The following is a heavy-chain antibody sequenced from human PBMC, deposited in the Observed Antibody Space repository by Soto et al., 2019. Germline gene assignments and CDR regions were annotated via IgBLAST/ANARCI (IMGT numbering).Heavy chain of an antibody. V-gene: IGHV1-24*01. CDR2: FDPEDGET. D-gene: IGHD3-10*01. Sequence: QVQLIQSGAEVKKPGASVKVSCKVSRYTLTELSMHWVRQAPGKGLEWMGGFDPEDGETIYAQKFQGRVTMTEDTSTDTAYMELSSLRSEDTAVYYCATAWGTGGMLRGRAPFDYWGQGTLVTVSS. J-gene: IGHJ4*02. CDR3: ATAWGTGGMLRGRAPFDY. CDR1: RYTLTELS.